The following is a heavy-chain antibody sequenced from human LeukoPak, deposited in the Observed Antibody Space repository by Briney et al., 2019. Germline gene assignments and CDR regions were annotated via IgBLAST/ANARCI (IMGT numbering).Heavy chain of an antibody. Sequence: PAGSLRLSCAASGFTFSSYGMHWVRQAPGKGLEWVAVIWYDGSNKYYAASVKGRFTISRDNSKNTLYLQMNSLRAEDTAVYYCAKDRGVQLWLFDYWGQGTLVTVSS. J-gene: IGHJ4*02. D-gene: IGHD5-18*01. CDR3: AKDRGVQLWLFDY. CDR1: GFTFSSYG. V-gene: IGHV3-33*06. CDR2: IWYDGSNK.